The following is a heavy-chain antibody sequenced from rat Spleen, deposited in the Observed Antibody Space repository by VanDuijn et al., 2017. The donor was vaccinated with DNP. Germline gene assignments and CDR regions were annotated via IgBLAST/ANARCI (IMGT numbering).Heavy chain of an antibody. D-gene: IGHD4-3*01. CDR1: GFIFSDFY. CDR2: ISTGGGNT. V-gene: IGHV5-25*01. Sequence: EVQVVESGGGLVQPGRSLKLSCAASGFIFSDFYMAWVRQAPTKGLEWVASISTGGGNTYYRDSVKGRFSLSRDNAQSTLYLQMDSLRSEDTATYYCASPDSGYDWYFDFWGPGTMVTVSS. J-gene: IGHJ1*01. CDR3: ASPDSGYDWYFDF.